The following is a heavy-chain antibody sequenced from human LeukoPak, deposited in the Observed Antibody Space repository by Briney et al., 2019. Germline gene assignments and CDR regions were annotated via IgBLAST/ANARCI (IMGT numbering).Heavy chain of an antibody. J-gene: IGHJ6*03. D-gene: IGHD6-13*01. V-gene: IGHV1-46*01. CDR3: ARERLAAADFYYYYMDV. Sequence: GASVKVSCKASGYTFTSYYMHWVRQAPGQGLEWMGIINPSGGSTSYAQKFQGRVTMTRDMSTSTVYMELSSLRSEDTAVYYCARERLAAADFYYYYMDVWGKGTTVTVSS. CDR1: GYTFTSYY. CDR2: INPSGGST.